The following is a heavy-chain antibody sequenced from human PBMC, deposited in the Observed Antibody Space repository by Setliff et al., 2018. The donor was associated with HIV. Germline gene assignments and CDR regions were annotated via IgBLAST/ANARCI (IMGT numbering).Heavy chain of an antibody. CDR2: ISAYNGNT. V-gene: IGHV1-18*01. CDR1: GYTFTNYG. D-gene: IGHD3-10*01. Sequence: GASVKVSCKASGYTFTNYGISWVRQAPGQGLEWVGWISAYNGNTNYAQKFQGRVTITADESTSTAYMELSSLRSEDTAVYYCARDGGYYGSGSYYGWFDPWGQGTLVTVSS. J-gene: IGHJ5*02. CDR3: ARDGGYYGSGSYYGWFDP.